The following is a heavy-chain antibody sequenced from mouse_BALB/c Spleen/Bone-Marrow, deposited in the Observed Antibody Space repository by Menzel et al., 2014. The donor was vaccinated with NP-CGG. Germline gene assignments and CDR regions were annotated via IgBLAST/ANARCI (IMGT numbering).Heavy chain of an antibody. CDR3: ARDGYDYAMGY. CDR2: IWGDGST. D-gene: IGHD2-2*01. J-gene: IGHJ4*01. V-gene: IGHV2-6-7*01. CDR1: GFSLTGYA. Sequence: VQLQQSGPGLVAPSQSLSITCTVPGFSLTGYAVNWVRQPPGKGLEWLGMIWGDGSTDYNSALKSRPSISKDNSKSQVFLKMNSLQTDDTARYYCARDGYDYAMGYWGQGTSVTVSS.